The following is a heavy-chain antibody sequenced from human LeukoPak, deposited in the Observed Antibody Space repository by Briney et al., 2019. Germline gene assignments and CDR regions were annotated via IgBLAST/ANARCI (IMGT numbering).Heavy chain of an antibody. CDR3: ARYLRTPDVAFDV. J-gene: IGHJ3*01. V-gene: IGHV3-66*01. D-gene: IGHD4-23*01. CDR2: IYAGGNI. Sequence: GGSLRLSCAASGFTFSSYGMHWVRQAPGKGLEWVSIIYAGGNIYYADSVKGRFTISRDSSKNTLYLQMNSLRAEDTAVYYCARYLRTPDVAFDVWGQGTMVTVSS. CDR1: GFTFSSYG.